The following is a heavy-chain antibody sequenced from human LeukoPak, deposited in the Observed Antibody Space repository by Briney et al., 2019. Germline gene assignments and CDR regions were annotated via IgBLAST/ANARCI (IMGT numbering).Heavy chain of an antibody. CDR1: GYTFTSYG. D-gene: IGHD6-6*01. CDR3: ARDQKGRQLASYYYYYYYMDV. Sequence: ASVKVSCKASGYTFTSYGISWVRQAPGQGLEWMGWISAYNGNTNYAQKLQGGVTMTTDTSTSTAYMELRSLRSVDTAVYYCARDQKGRQLASYYYYYYYMDVWGKGTTVTVSS. CDR2: ISAYNGNT. J-gene: IGHJ6*03. V-gene: IGHV1-18*01.